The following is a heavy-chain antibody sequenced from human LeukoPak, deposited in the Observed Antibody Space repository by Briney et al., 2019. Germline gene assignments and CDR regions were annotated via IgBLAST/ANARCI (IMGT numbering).Heavy chain of an antibody. Sequence: SETLFLTCTVSGGSISNYYWSWIRQPPGKGLEGIGYIYDTGSTNYNPSLKGRVTISVDTSKNQFSLNLNSVTAADTAEYYCARAPGSAYYPYYYMDVWGKGTTVTVSS. CDR2: IYDTGST. CDR3: ARAPGSAYYPYYYMDV. V-gene: IGHV4-59*01. D-gene: IGHD6-19*01. CDR1: GGSISNYY. J-gene: IGHJ6*03.